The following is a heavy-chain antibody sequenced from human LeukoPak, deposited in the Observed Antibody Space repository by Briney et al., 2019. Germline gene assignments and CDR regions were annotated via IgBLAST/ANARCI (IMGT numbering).Heavy chain of an antibody. CDR3: ARDFRRGGQLVLYYYYYGMDV. CDR1: GFTFSSYA. D-gene: IGHD6-6*01. CDR2: ISYDGSNK. V-gene: IGHV3-30-3*01. Sequence: GGSLRLSCAASGFTFSSYAVHWVRQAPGKGLERVAVISYDGSNKYYADSVKGRFTISRDNSKNTLYLQMNSLRAEDTAVYYCARDFRRGGQLVLYYYYYGMDVWGQGTTVTVSS. J-gene: IGHJ6*02.